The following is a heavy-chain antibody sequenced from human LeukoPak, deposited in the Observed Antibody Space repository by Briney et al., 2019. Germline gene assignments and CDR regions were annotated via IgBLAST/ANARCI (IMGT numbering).Heavy chain of an antibody. CDR1: GYTFTGYY. Sequence: GASVKVSCKASGYTFTGYYMHWVRQAPGQGLEWMGWINPNSGGTNYAQKFQGRVTMTRDTSISTAYMELSRLRSDDTAVYYCARVFCSSTSCKLYYFDYWGQGTLVTVSS. D-gene: IGHD2-2*01. CDR3: ARVFCSSTSCKLYYFDY. J-gene: IGHJ4*02. V-gene: IGHV1-2*02. CDR2: INPNSGGT.